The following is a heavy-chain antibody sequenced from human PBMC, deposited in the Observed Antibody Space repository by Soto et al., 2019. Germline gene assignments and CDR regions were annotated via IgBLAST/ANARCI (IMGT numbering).Heavy chain of an antibody. D-gene: IGHD2-15*01. CDR1: GFTFGTAW. V-gene: IGHV3-15*01. CDR3: TTDRCSGGSCYDAFDI. J-gene: IGHJ3*02. Sequence: VSLRLSCAASGFTFGTAWMSWVRLVPGQGLEWVGRIKSKTDGGTTDYAAPVKARFTISRDDSKNTLYLQMNSLKTEDTAVYYFTTDRCSGGSCYDAFDIWGQVTMVTVAS. CDR2: IKSKTDGGTT.